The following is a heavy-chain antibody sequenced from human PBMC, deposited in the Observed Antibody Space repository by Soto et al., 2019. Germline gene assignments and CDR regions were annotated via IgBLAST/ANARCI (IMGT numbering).Heavy chain of an antibody. CDR3: AHRRIGVSQWNYGDFDY. CDR2: IYWDDDK. J-gene: IGHJ4*02. V-gene: IGHV2-5*02. D-gene: IGHD3-16*01. Sequence: QITLKESGPTLVNPTQTLTLTCTFSGFSLSTSGVGVGWVRQPPGEALEWLVFIYWDDDKRYSPSLRSRLTISKDTSKHQVVLTMTNVDPGDTATYFCAHRRIGVSQWNYGDFDYWGQGTLVTVSS. CDR1: GFSLSTSGVG.